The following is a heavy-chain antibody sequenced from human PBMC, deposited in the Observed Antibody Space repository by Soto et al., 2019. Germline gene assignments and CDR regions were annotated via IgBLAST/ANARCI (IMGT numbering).Heavy chain of an antibody. CDR2: IAYDGSNR. V-gene: IGHV3-30*04. CDR3: ARDLQAGTDNVNWFAP. D-gene: IGHD1-1*01. J-gene: IGHJ5*02. CDR1: GFSISRSA. Sequence: QVQLVESGGGVVQPGRSLRLSCAASGFSISRSAMHWVRQAPGKGLEWVAVIAYDGSNRWYADSAKGRFTISRDISKNTVYLQMSSLRGEDTAVYYCARDLQAGTDNVNWFAPWGQGTLVTVSS.